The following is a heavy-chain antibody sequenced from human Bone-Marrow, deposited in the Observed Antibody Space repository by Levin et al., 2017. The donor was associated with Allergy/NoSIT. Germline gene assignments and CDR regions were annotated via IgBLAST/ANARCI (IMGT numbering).Heavy chain of an antibody. CDR3: AAGGGWYERAPDY. CDR2: IFYSGTA. V-gene: IGHV4-39*06. CDR1: GGSVITSTYY. D-gene: IGHD6-19*01. Sequence: GSLRLSCTVSGGSVITSTYYWGWFRQAPGQGLESLGSIFYSGTAYSNPSLNSRVTITIDTSNNQFTLHLTSLTAADTAVYSCAAGGGWYERAPDYWGQGTLVTVST. J-gene: IGHJ4*02.